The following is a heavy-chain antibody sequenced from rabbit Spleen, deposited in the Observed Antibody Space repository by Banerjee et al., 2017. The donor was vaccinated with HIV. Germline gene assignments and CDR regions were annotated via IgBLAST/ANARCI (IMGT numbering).Heavy chain of an antibody. CDR2: MYAGSSDNT. V-gene: IGHV1S40*01. J-gene: IGHJ6*01. CDR3: ARDLPDIIGWNFGF. CDR1: GFDLSSYYY. D-gene: IGHD1-1*01. Sequence: QSLEESGGGLVKPEGSLTLTCKASGFDLSSYYYMCWVRQAPGKGLEWIACMYAGSSDNTFYASWAKGRFTISRASSTTVFLQMTSLTAADTATYFCARDLPDIIGWNFGFWGPGTLVTVS.